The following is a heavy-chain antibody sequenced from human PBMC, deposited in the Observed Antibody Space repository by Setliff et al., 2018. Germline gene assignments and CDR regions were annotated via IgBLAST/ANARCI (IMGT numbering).Heavy chain of an antibody. J-gene: IGHJ3*01. CDR1: GDSISSGDYF. D-gene: IGHD1-26*01. Sequence: PSETMSLTCTVSGDSISSGDYFWSWIRQPPGKGLEWIAYIYHSGSAYYNPSLKSRVTMSVDTSKNQFSLHLTSVSAADTAVNYCAREVGTSTSSDAFDVWGQGMMVTVSS. CDR3: AREVGTSTSSDAFDV. CDR2: IYHSGSA. V-gene: IGHV4-30-4*08.